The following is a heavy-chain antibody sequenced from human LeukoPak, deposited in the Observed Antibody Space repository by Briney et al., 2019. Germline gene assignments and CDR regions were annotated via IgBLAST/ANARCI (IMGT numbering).Heavy chain of an antibody. CDR2: IRYDGSNK. J-gene: IGHJ6*03. CDR3: AKGGVPAPWTYYYMDV. D-gene: IGHD2-2*01. V-gene: IGHV3-30*02. Sequence: GGSLRLSCAASGFTFSSYDIHWVRQAPGKGLEWVTFIRYDGSNKYYADSVKGRFTISRDNSKNTLYLQMNSLRAEDTAVYFCAKGGVPAPWTYYYMDVWGKGTTVTISS. CDR1: GFTFSSYD.